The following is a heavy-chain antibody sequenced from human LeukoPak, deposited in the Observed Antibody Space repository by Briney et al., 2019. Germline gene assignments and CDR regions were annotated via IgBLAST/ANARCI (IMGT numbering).Heavy chain of an antibody. V-gene: IGHV4-61*01. CDR2: IDYSGST. CDR1: GDSVSSDSYY. J-gene: IGHJ4*02. D-gene: IGHD3-22*01. CDR3: ARDRRGYYDSSGYFDY. Sequence: SETLSLTCTVSGDSVSSDSYYWSWIRQPPGKGLEWIAYIDYSGSTKYNPSLKSRVTITLDTSKNQFALKLSSVTAADTAVYYCARDRRGYYDSSGYFDYWGQGTLVTVSS.